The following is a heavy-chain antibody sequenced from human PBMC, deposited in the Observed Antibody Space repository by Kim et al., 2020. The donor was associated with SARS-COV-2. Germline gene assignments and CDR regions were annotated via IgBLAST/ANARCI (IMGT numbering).Heavy chain of an antibody. Sequence: GGSLRLSCAGTGFTFSDHYMGWVRQAPGRGLEWVGRIRNKANSHTTEYAASVKGRFTISRDDSKNSVYLQMSSLKTDDTAVYFCFSLGLDGWGQGTLVTVS. CDR1: GFTFSDHY. CDR3: FSLGLDG. D-gene: IGHD1-1*01. CDR2: IRNKANSHTT. J-gene: IGHJ4*02. V-gene: IGHV3-72*01.